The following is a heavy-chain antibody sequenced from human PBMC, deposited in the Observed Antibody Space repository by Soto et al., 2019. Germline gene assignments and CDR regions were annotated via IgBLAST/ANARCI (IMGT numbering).Heavy chain of an antibody. V-gene: IGHV1-3*01. CDR3: ARDLYYCSSTSCYDANWFDP. D-gene: IGHD2-2*01. Sequence: QVQLVQSGAEVKKPGASVKVSCKASGYTFTSYAMHWVRQAPGQRLEWMGWINAGNGNTKYSQKFQGRVTITRDTSESTAYMGLSSLRSEDTAVYYCARDLYYCSSTSCYDANWFDPWGQGTLVTVSS. CDR1: GYTFTSYA. J-gene: IGHJ5*02. CDR2: INAGNGNT.